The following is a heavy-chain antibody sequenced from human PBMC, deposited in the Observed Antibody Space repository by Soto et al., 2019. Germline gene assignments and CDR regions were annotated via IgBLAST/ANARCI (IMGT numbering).Heavy chain of an antibody. CDR3: ARANYGDYGIDY. CDR2: ISTSSSTI. D-gene: IGHD4-17*01. V-gene: IGHV3-48*01. Sequence: GGSLRLSCAASGFTFSSYSMNWIRQAQGKGLECVSYISTSSSTIYYADSVKGRFTISRDNAKNSLYLQMNSLRAEDTAVYYCARANYGDYGIDYWGQGTLVTVSS. CDR1: GFTFSSYS. J-gene: IGHJ4*02.